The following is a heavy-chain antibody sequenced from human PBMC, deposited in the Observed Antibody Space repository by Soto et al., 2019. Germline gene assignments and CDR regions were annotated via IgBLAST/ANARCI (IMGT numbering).Heavy chain of an antibody. CDR3: ARGADDYGDYENWVDP. D-gene: IGHD4-17*01. J-gene: IGHJ5*02. Sequence: EVQLVESGGGLVKPGGSLRLSCAASGFTFSSYSMNWVRQAPGKGLEWVSSISSSSSYIYYADSVKGRFTISRDNAKNTLYLQMNSLRAADTAVYYCARGADDYGDYENWVDPWGQGTLVTVSS. V-gene: IGHV3-21*01. CDR2: ISSSSSYI. CDR1: GFTFSSYS.